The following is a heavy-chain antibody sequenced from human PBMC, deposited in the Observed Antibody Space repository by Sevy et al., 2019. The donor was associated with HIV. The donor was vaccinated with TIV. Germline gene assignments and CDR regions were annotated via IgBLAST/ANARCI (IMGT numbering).Heavy chain of an antibody. V-gene: IGHV1-18*01. Sequence: ASVKVSCKASGYTFTSYGISWVRQAPGQGLEWMGWISAYNGNTNYAQKLQGRVTMTTDTSTSTAYMELRSLRSDDTAVYYCARHGDSLHDYGGNGPFYYYFYMDVWGKGTTVTVSS. CDR2: ISAYNGNT. CDR1: GYTFTSYG. J-gene: IGHJ6*03. CDR3: ARHGDSLHDYGGNGPFYYYFYMDV. D-gene: IGHD4-17*01.